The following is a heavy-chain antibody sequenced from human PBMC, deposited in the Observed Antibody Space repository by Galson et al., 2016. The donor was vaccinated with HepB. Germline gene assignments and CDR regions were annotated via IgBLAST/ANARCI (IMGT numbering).Heavy chain of an antibody. Sequence: SLRLSCAASGFTFSTYYVTWVRQPPGKGLEWVAGIKQDGSEKYYVDSVKGRFTISRDNAKNSLYVQMDSLRAEDTAVYFCARERFCSSATCYVGDAFHIGGQGTMVTVSS. D-gene: IGHD2-2*01. CDR1: GFTFSTYY. CDR2: IKQDGSEK. CDR3: ARERFCSSATCYVGDAFHI. J-gene: IGHJ3*02. V-gene: IGHV3-7*05.